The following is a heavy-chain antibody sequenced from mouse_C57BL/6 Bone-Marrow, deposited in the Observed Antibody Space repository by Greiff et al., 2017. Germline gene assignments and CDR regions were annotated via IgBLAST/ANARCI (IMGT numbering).Heavy chain of an antibody. D-gene: IGHD2-3*01. Sequence: EVQLQQSGTVLARPGASVKMSCKTSGYTFTSYWMHWVKQRPGQGLEWIGAIYPGNSDTSYNQKFKGKAKLTAVTSASTAYMELSSLTNEDSAVYYCTRCCDGYLWFFVYWGQGTTLTVSS. CDR3: TRCCDGYLWFFVY. CDR1: GYTFTSYW. V-gene: IGHV1-5*01. J-gene: IGHJ2*01. CDR2: IYPGNSDT.